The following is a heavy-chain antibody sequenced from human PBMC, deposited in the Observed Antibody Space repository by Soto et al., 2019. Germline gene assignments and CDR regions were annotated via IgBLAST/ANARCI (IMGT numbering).Heavy chain of an antibody. CDR2: LYYSGST. D-gene: IGHD4-17*01. CDR1: GGSISSGGYY. V-gene: IGHV4-31*03. CDR3: AVLHPAYYGAQPLDY. Sequence: QVQLQESGPGLVKPSQTLSLTCTVSGGSISSGGYYWSWIRQHPGKGLEWIGYLYYSGSTYYNPSCKSRVTISVDTSKNQFSLKLSSVTAADTAVYYCAVLHPAYYGAQPLDYWGQGTLVTVSS. J-gene: IGHJ4*02.